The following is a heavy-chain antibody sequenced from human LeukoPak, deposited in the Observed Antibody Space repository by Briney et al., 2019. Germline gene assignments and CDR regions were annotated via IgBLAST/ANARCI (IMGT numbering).Heavy chain of an antibody. CDR3: ARGDRLLWFGELLGAFDI. CDR1: GGSISSSNW. CDR2: IYHSGST. V-gene: IGHV4-4*02. Sequence: PSETLSLTCAVSGGSISSSNWWSWVRQPPGKGLEWIGEIYHSGSTNYNPSLKSRVTISVDKSKNQFSLKLSSVTAADTAVYYCARGDRLLWFGELLGAFDIWGQGTMVTVSS. J-gene: IGHJ3*02. D-gene: IGHD3-10*01.